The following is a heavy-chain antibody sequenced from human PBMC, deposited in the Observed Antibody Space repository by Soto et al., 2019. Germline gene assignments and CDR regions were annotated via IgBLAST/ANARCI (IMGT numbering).Heavy chain of an antibody. D-gene: IGHD3-10*01. CDR3: AEGLKGSGSYFSAH. J-gene: IGHJ4*02. Sequence: EVQLLESGGGLVQPGGSLRLSCAASGFTFSSYAMSWVRQAPGKGLEWVSAISGSGGSTYYADSVKGRFTISRDNSKNALYLQMNSLRAEDTAVYYCAEGLKGSGSYFSAHWGQGTLVTVSA. CDR2: ISGSGGST. CDR1: GFTFSSYA. V-gene: IGHV3-23*01.